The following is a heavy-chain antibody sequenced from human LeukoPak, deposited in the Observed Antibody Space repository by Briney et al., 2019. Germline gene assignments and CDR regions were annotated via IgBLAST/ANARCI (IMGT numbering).Heavy chain of an antibody. CDR3: SRGRYGDYSRSGYYYGMDV. CDR1: GFTFSSYA. D-gene: IGHD4-17*01. Sequence: GRSLGLSCVASGFTFSSYAMHWVRQAPGKGLERVAVIAFDGSNALYADSVKGRFTISRDISKSTLYLEMNSLKAEDSAIYYCSRGRYGDYSRSGYYYGMDVWGQGTTVTVSS. V-gene: IGHV3-30-3*01. CDR2: IAFDGSNA. J-gene: IGHJ6*02.